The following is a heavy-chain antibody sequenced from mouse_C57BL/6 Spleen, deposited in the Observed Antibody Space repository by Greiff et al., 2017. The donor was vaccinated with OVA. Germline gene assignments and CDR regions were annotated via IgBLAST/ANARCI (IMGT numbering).Heavy chain of an antibody. V-gene: IGHV1-18*01. Sequence: VQLHQSGPELVKPGASVKLPCKASGYTFTDYNMDWVKQSPGKSLERIGDINPNNGGTIYNQKFKGKATLTVDKSSSTAYMELRSLTSEDTAVYYCARRYGCSSMDYWGQGTSVTVSS. J-gene: IGHJ4*01. CDR3: ARRYGCSSMDY. CDR2: INPNNGGT. D-gene: IGHD1-1*01. CDR1: GYTFTDYN.